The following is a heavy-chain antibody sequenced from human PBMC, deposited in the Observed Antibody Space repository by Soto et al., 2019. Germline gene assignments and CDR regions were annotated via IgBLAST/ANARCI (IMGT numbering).Heavy chain of an antibody. J-gene: IGHJ6*02. CDR3: ARARIRNGYGARGMDV. Sequence: DSVKVSCKASGYTFTGYYMHWVRQAPGQGLEWMGWINPNSGGTNYAQKFQGWVTMTRDTSISTAYMELSRLRSDDTAVYYCARARIRNGYGARGMDVWGPGTTVTVSS. D-gene: IGHD5-18*01. CDR1: GYTFTGYY. CDR2: INPNSGGT. V-gene: IGHV1-2*04.